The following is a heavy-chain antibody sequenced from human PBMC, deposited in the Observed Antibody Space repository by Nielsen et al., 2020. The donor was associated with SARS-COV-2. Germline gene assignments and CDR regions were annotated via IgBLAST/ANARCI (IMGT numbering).Heavy chain of an antibody. D-gene: IGHD3-22*01. CDR2: LYSDGRT. CDR1: DFAVSSNY. CDR3: AGGDYHDSSGYYFDY. Sequence: GGSLRLSCAASDFAVSSNYMTWVRQAPGKGLEWVSSLYSDGRTSNADSVKGRFTISRDNSKNTLYLQMNSLRAEDTAVYYCAGGDYHDSSGYYFDYWGQGTLVTVSS. J-gene: IGHJ4*02. V-gene: IGHV3-53*01.